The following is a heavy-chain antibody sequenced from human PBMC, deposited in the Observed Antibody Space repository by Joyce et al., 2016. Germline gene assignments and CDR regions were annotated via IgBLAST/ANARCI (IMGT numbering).Heavy chain of an antibody. D-gene: IGHD2-15*01. CDR3: AKGTLGSCSGTTCYPLDS. Sequence: EVQLLESGGGWVQPGGSLRLSCAASGLPFSSYAMSWVRQAPGKLLEWVSAISGSDDGTYHADSVRGRFTISRDNSKNTLYLQMNSLTAEDTAIYYCAKGTLGSCSGTTCYPLDSWGQGTLVTVSS. J-gene: IGHJ4*02. V-gene: IGHV3-23*01. CDR1: GLPFSSYA. CDR2: ISGSDDGT.